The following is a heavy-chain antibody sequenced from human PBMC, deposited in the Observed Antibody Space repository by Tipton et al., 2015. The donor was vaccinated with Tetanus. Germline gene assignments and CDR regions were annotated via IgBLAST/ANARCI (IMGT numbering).Heavy chain of an antibody. CDR3: ARRSLTNYGLDV. CDR2: ISSTSAYI. D-gene: IGHD1-1*01. J-gene: IGHJ6*02. V-gene: IGHV3-21*01. Sequence: SLRLSCAVSGFIFSSYTMNWVRQAPGKGLEWVASISSTSAYIYYADSLKGRFTISRDHAKNTVYLQMNSLRAEDTAVYFCARRSLTNYGLDVWGQGTPVTVSS. CDR1: GFIFSSYT.